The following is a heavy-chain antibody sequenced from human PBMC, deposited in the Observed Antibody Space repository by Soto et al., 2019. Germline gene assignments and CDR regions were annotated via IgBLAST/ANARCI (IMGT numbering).Heavy chain of an antibody. V-gene: IGHV3-49*04. Sequence: GGSLRLSCTASGFTFGDYAMSWVRQAPGKGLEWVGFIRSKAYGGTTEYAASVKGRFTISRDDSKSIAYLQMNSLKTEDTAVHYCLRSYYDSSGPDAFDIWGQGTMVTVSS. CDR3: LRSYYDSSGPDAFDI. J-gene: IGHJ3*02. D-gene: IGHD3-22*01. CDR2: IRSKAYGGTT. CDR1: GFTFGDYA.